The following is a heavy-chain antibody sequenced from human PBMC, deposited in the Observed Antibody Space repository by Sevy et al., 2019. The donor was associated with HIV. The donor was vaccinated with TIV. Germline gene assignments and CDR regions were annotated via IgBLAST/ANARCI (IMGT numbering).Heavy chain of an antibody. V-gene: IGHV4-59*13. Sequence: SETLSLTCTVSGGSISSYYWSWIRQPPGKGLEWIGYIYYSGSTNYNPSLKSRVTISVDTSKNQFSLKLSSVTAADTAMYYCARDSDYWGQGTLVTVSS. CDR2: IYYSGST. CDR1: GGSISSYY. CDR3: ARDSDY. J-gene: IGHJ4*02.